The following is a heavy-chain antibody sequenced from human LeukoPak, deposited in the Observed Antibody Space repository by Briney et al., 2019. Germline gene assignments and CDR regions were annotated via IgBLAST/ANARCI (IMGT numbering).Heavy chain of an antibody. Sequence: GGSLRLSCAASGFTFSDYYMSWIRQAPGKGLEWVAVISYDGSNKYYADSVKGRFTISRDNSKNTLYLQMNSLRAEDTAVYYCVPRKEWSCDMAVWGKGTTVTVSS. D-gene: IGHD3-3*01. CDR2: ISYDGSNK. CDR3: VPRKEWSCDMAV. CDR1: GFTFSDYY. J-gene: IGHJ6*03. V-gene: IGHV3-30*03.